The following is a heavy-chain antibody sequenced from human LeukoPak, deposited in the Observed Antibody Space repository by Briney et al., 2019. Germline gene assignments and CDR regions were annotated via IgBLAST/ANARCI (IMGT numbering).Heavy chain of an antibody. CDR1: GYTLTELS. CDR3: ARGPTTPPYYYYGMDV. CDR2: FDPEDGET. D-gene: IGHD4-17*01. J-gene: IGHJ6*02. V-gene: IGHV1-24*01. Sequence: ASVKVSCKVSGYTLTELSMHWVRQAPGKGLEWIGGFDPEDGETIYAQKFQGRVTITADESTSTAYMELSSLRSEDTAVYYCARGPTTPPYYYYGMDVWGQGTTVTVSS.